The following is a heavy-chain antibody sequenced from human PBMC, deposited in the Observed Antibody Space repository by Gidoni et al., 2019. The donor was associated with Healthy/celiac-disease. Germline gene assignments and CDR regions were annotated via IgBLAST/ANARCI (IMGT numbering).Heavy chain of an antibody. CDR2: IWYDGSNK. J-gene: IGHJ4*02. V-gene: IGHV3-33*01. CDR1: GFTFSSYG. Sequence: QVQLVESGGGVVQPGRSLRLSCAASGFTFSSYGMHWVRQAPGKGLEWVAVIWYDGSNKYYADSVKGRFTISRDNSKNTLYLQMNSLRAEDTAVYYCARAQDYYDSSGYYYVAQLEYYFDYWGQGTLVTVSS. D-gene: IGHD3-22*01. CDR3: ARAQDYYDSSGYYYVAQLEYYFDY.